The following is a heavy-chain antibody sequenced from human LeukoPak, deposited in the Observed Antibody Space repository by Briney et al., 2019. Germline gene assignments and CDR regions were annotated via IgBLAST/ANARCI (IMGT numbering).Heavy chain of an antibody. CDR2: IDPSDSYT. CDR1: GYGFTSYW. D-gene: IGHD6-13*01. Sequence: GESLRISCKGSGYGFTSYWISWVRQMPGKGLEWMGRIDPSDSYTNYSPSFQGHVTISADKSISTAYLQWSSLKASDTAMYYCAKTSSAAGYTRGSFEIWGQGTMVTVSS. V-gene: IGHV5-10-1*01. J-gene: IGHJ3*02. CDR3: AKTSSAAGYTRGSFEI.